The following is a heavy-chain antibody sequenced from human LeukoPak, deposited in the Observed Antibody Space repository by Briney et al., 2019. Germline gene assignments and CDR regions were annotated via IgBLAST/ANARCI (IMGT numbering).Heavy chain of an antibody. D-gene: IGHD3-10*01. Sequence: ASVKVSCKSSGYTFTDYYIHWVRQAPGQGLEWMGRINPNSSGTNYAQKFQGRVTMTRDTSITTAYMKLSGLRSDDTAVYYCAREAGDGSGSFDPWGQGTLVTVSS. J-gene: IGHJ5*02. CDR3: AREAGDGSGSFDP. CDR2: INPNSSGT. V-gene: IGHV1-2*06. CDR1: GYTFTDYY.